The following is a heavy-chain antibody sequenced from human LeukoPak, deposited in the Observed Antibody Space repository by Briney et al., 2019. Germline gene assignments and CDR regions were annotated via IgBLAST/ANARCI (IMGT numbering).Heavy chain of an antibody. D-gene: IGHD3-3*01. V-gene: IGHV3-21*01. CDR3: ARERRYDFWSGYYHDY. CDR1: GFTFNSYT. CDR2: ISSRSASI. J-gene: IGHJ4*02. Sequence: GGSLRLSCAASGFTFNSYTMNWVRQAPGKGLEWVSSISSRSASIYYAESVKGRFTISRDNAKNSLYLQMNSLRAEDTAVYYCARERRYDFWSGYYHDYWGQGTLVTVSS.